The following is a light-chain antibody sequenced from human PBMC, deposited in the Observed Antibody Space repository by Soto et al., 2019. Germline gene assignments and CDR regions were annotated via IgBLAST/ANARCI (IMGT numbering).Light chain of an antibody. CDR2: DAS. CDR1: QSVNSD. V-gene: IGKV3-15*01. Sequence: EIVLTQSPATLSVSPGERATLSCRASQSVNSDLAWYQQKPGQAPRLLIYDASTRATSIPARFSGSGSGTEFTLTISSLQSEDFAVYYCQQYYDWPWTFDRGTTVDIK. CDR3: QQYYDWPWT. J-gene: IGKJ1*01.